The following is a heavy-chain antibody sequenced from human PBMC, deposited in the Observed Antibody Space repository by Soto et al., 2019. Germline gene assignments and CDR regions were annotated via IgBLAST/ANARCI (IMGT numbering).Heavy chain of an antibody. J-gene: IGHJ6*02. CDR3: AKIRMVTAMFQMDV. V-gene: IGHV3-30*18. D-gene: IGHD2-21*02. CDR2: ISFDGSNT. Sequence: WWSLRLSCATSVFTFSDYAMHWFRQAPGQGLEWVAAISFDGSNTYYADSLTGRFTISRDPSKNTLYLDMNSLRPEDTAVYYCAKIRMVTAMFQMDVWGQGTTVTAP. CDR1: VFTFSDYA.